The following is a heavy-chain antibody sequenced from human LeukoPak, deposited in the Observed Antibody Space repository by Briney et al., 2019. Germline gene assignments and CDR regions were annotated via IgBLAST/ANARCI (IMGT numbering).Heavy chain of an antibody. D-gene: IGHD3-3*01. J-gene: IGHJ4*02. V-gene: IGHV3-21*01. CDR1: GFTFSSYS. CDR3: ASATIFGVVIQYYFDY. Sequence: GGSLRLSCAASGFTFSSYSMNWVRQAPGKGLEWVSSISSSSSYIYYADSVKGRFTISRDNAKNSLYLQMNSLRAEDTAVYYCASATIFGVVIQYYFDYWGQGTLVTVSS. CDR2: ISSSSSYI.